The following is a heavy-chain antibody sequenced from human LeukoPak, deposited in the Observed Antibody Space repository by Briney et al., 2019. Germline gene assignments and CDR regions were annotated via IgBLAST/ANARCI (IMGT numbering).Heavy chain of an antibody. Sequence: ASVTVSCKASGYTFTSYYMHWVRQAPGQGLEWMGIINPSGGSTSYAQKFQGRVTMTRDTSTSTVYMELSSLRSEDTAVYYCARALGEDVDTAMVPDYWGQGTLVTVSS. CDR2: INPSGGST. D-gene: IGHD5-18*01. J-gene: IGHJ4*02. CDR1: GYTFTSYY. CDR3: ARALGEDVDTAMVPDY. V-gene: IGHV1-46*01.